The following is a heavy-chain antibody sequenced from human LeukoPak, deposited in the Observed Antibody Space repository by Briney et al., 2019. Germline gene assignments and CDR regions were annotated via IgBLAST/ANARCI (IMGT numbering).Heavy chain of an antibody. D-gene: IGHD4-23*01. CDR3: AKVTTVVGFDY. CDR2: ISYDGSNK. J-gene: IGHJ4*02. V-gene: IGHV3-30*18. Sequence: GGSLRLSCAASGFTFSSCGMHWVRQAPGKGLEWVAVISYDGSNKYYADSVKGRFTISRDNSKNTLYLQMNSLRAEDTAVYYCAKVTTVVGFDYWGQGTLVTVSS. CDR1: GFTFSSCG.